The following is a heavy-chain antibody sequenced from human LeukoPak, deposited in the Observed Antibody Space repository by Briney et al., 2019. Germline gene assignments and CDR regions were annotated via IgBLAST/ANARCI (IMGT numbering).Heavy chain of an antibody. Sequence: GGSLRLSCAVSGITVSSYYMSWVRQAPGKGLEWVSAIGGSGGGTYYADSVKGRFTISRDNSKNTLYLQMSSLRAEDTAVYYCAKADLDGYNYGPFDYWGQGTLVTVSS. CDR1: GITVSSYY. J-gene: IGHJ4*02. CDR2: IGGSGGGT. D-gene: IGHD5-24*01. CDR3: AKADLDGYNYGPFDY. V-gene: IGHV3-23*01.